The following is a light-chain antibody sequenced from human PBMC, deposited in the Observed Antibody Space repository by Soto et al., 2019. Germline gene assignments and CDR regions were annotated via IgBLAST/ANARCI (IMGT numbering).Light chain of an antibody. CDR2: WAS. Sequence: DIVMTQSPDSLAVSLGERATINCKSSQSVLYSSNNKNYLAWYQQKPGQPPKLLIYWASTRESGVPDRFSGSGSGTDFTLTISSLQAEDVAVYHCQSIGTFGQGTKLEIK. CDR1: QSVLYSSNNKNY. V-gene: IGKV4-1*01. J-gene: IGKJ2*01. CDR3: QSIGT.